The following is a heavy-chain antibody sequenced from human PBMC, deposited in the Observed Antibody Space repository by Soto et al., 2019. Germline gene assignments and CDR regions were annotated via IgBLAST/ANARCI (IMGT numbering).Heavy chain of an antibody. V-gene: IGHV3-23*01. J-gene: IGHJ4*02. CDR2: ITGSGGRT. D-gene: IGHD6-6*01. Sequence: GGSLRLSCAASGFTFSSYAMSWVRQAPGKGLEWVSTITGSGGRTYYADSVKGRFTISRDNSKNTLYLQMNSLRAEDTAVYYCAKASSSRGRYFDSWGQGTLVTVSS. CDR1: GFTFSSYA. CDR3: AKASSSRGRYFDS.